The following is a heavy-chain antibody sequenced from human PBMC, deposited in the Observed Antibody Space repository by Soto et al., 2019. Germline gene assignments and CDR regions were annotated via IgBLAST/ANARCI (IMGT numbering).Heavy chain of an antibody. Sequence: QVQLVESGGGLVKPGWSLRLSCAASGFTFSDYYMSWIRQAPGKGLEWVSYISSSGNTIYYGDSVKGRFAISRDNAKNSLYLQINTLGAEDTAVYYCATFASSAWYGDYHYGMDVWGQWTTVTFSS. D-gene: IGHD6-19*01. J-gene: IGHJ6*02. CDR3: ATFASSAWYGDYHYGMDV. CDR2: ISSSGNTI. V-gene: IGHV3-11*01. CDR1: GFTFSDYY.